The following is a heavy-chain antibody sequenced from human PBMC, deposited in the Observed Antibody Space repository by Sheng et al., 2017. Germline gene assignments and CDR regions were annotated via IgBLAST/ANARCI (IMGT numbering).Heavy chain of an antibody. Sequence: EVQLLESGGGLVQPGGSLRLSCAASGFTFSSYAMSWVRQAPGKGLEWVSAISGSGGSTYYADSVKGRFTISRDNSKNTLYLQMNSLRAEDTAVYYCAKGEPYYYGSGSNFDYWGQGTLVTVSS. CDR3: AKGEPYYYGSGSNFDY. V-gene: IGHV3-23*01. CDR2: ISGSGGST. D-gene: IGHD3-10*01. CDR1: GFTFSSYA. J-gene: IGHJ4*02.